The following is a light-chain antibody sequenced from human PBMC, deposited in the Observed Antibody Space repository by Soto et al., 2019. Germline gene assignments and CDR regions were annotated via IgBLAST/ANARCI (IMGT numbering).Light chain of an antibody. CDR3: MQALQTPFT. J-gene: IGKJ3*01. V-gene: IGKV2-28*01. Sequence: EIVMTQSPLSLPVTPGEPASSSCRSSQSLLHSNGYNYLDWYLQKPGQSPQLLIYLGSNRASGVPDRFSGSVSGTDFTLKISRVEAEDVGVYYCMQALQTPFTFGPGTKVDIK. CDR1: QSLLHSNGYNY. CDR2: LGS.